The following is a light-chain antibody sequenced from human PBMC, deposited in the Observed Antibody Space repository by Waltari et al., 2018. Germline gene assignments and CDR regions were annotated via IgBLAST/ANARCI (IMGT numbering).Light chain of an antibody. CDR1: QSVRSNY. CDR3: QQYGSSSPIT. CDR2: GAS. V-gene: IGKV3-20*01. Sequence: EIVMTQSPVTLSVSPGERATLSCRASQSVRSNYLAWYQQKPGQAPRLLIVGASSRATGVPGRFSGSGSGTDFTLTISRLEPEDFAVFYCQQYGSSSPITFGQGTRLEIK. J-gene: IGKJ5*01.